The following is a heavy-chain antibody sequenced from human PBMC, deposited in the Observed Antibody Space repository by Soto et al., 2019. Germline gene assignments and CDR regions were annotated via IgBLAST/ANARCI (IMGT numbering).Heavy chain of an antibody. CDR2: IYFSGET. D-gene: IGHD2-8*01. CDR1: ADSLTRGSYY. CDR3: AKGLQVYGTYYFDH. Sequence: SETLSLTCTVSADSLTRGSYYWTWIRQPPGKGLEWIGEIYFSGETKYNPSLNSRASISIDTSRNQFSLRLTSVSAADTAGYFCAKGLQVYGTYYFDHWGQGILVTVSS. J-gene: IGHJ4*02. V-gene: IGHV4-61*01.